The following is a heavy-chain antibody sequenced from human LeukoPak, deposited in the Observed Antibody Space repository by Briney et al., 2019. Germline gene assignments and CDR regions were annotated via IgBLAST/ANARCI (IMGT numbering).Heavy chain of an antibody. V-gene: IGHV4-34*01. CDR3: ARGVTIFGVVPNRFDP. J-gene: IGHJ5*02. CDR1: GGSFSGYY. Sequence: SETLSLTCAVYGGSFSGYYWSWIRQPPGKGLEWIGEINHSGSTNYNPSLTSRVTISVDTSTNQFSLKLSSVTAADTAVYYCARGVTIFGVVPNRFDPWGQGTLVTVSS. D-gene: IGHD3-3*01. CDR2: INHSGST.